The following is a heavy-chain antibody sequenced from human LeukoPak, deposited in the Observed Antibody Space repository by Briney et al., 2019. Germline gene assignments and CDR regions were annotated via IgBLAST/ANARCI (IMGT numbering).Heavy chain of an antibody. CDR1: GFTFSSYW. D-gene: IGHD3-22*01. CDR3: AKGDYYDSSGYYRDAFDI. Sequence: GGSLRLSCAASGFTFSSYWMTWVRQAPGKGLEWVANIKQDGSEKFYVDSVKGRFTISRDNSKNTLYLQMNSLRAEDTAVYYCAKGDYYDSSGYYRDAFDIWGQGTMVTVSS. J-gene: IGHJ3*02. V-gene: IGHV3-7*03. CDR2: IKQDGSEK.